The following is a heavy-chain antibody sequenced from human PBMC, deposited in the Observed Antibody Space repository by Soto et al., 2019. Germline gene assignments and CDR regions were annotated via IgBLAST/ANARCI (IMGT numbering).Heavy chain of an antibody. CDR2: ITVGTGNT. CDR3: AAGDSRGYYEG. J-gene: IGHJ1*01. CDR1: GFTFTSSS. D-gene: IGHD3-22*01. V-gene: IGHV1-58*01. Sequence: ASVKVSCKASGFTFTSSSVQWGRQARGQRLECIGWITVGTGNTNYAQKFQERVTITRDMSTSTDYMDLSTLRSEDTAVYYCAAGDSRGYYEGWGQGTQVTFSS.